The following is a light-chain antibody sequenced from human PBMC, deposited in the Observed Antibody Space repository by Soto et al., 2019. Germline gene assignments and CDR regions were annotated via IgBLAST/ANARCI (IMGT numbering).Light chain of an antibody. V-gene: IGLV2-14*01. Sequence: QSALTQPASVSGSPGQSITISCTGTSSDVGAYDYVSWYQHHPGKAPKLLIYEVSNRPSGVPDRFSGSKSGTSASLAITGLQAEDEGDYYCQSYDSTLSARYVFGTGTKLTVL. J-gene: IGLJ1*01. CDR3: QSYDSTLSARYV. CDR2: EVS. CDR1: SSDVGAYDY.